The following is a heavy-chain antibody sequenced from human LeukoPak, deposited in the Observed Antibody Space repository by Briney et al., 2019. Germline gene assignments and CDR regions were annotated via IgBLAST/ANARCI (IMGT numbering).Heavy chain of an antibody. CDR1: GVSISSSNSY. J-gene: IGHJ4*02. CDR3: ARSTEGTYDSSGYWNDY. CDR2: IYYSGNT. Sequence: MASETLSLTCTVSGVSISSSNSYWGWIRQPPGKGLEWIGSIYYSGNTYYNASLKSQVSISIDTSKNQFSLRLTSVTAADTAVYYCARSTEGTYDSSGYWNDYWGQGTLVTVSS. D-gene: IGHD3-22*01. V-gene: IGHV4-39*01.